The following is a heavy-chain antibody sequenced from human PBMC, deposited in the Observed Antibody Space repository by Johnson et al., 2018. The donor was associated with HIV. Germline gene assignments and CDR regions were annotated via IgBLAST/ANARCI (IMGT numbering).Heavy chain of an antibody. Sequence: VQLVESGGGLIQPGGSLRLSCAASGFIVSNSYMSWVRQAPGKGLEWVSVIYSGGSTYYPDSVTGRFTISRDNAKNSLYLQMNSLRAEDTAVYYCARESLPGYSSSNDAFDIWGQGTMVTVSS. V-gene: IGHV3-53*01. D-gene: IGHD6-13*01. CDR2: IYSGGST. J-gene: IGHJ3*02. CDR3: ARESLPGYSSSNDAFDI. CDR1: GFIVSNSY.